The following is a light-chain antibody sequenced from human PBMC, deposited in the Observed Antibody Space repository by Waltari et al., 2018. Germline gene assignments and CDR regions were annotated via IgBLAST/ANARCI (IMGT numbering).Light chain of an antibody. Sequence: TCRASQMFKNNLAWYQQAPGKAPKVLIHKASRLESGAPSRFSGSGYGTEFTLTISSLQPDDFATYYCQEYDSLPVTFGGGTKVEI. CDR1: QMFKNN. J-gene: IGKJ4*01. CDR3: QEYDSLPVT. V-gene: IGKV1-5*03. CDR2: KAS.